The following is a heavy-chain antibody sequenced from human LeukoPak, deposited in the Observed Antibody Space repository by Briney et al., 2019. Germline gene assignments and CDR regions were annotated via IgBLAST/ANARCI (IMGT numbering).Heavy chain of an antibody. CDR3: ARGLPLRAAFDI. CDR2: INPNSGGT. Sequence: ASVTVSCKASGYTFTGYYMHWVRQAPGQGLEWMGWINPNSGGTNYAQKFQGRVTMTRDTSISTAYMELSRLRSDDTAVYYCARGLPLRAAFDIWGQGTMVTVSS. V-gene: IGHV1-2*02. J-gene: IGHJ3*02. CDR1: GYTFTGYY. D-gene: IGHD2-21*02.